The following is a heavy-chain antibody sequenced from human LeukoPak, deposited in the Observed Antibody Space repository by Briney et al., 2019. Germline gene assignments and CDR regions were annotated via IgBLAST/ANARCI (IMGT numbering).Heavy chain of an antibody. D-gene: IGHD6-19*01. Sequence: GGSLRLSCAASGFTFSTHWMRWVRQAPGKGLVWVSRINTDGTGTSYADSVKGRFTISRDNAKNTLYLQMNSLRGEDTAVYYCARDPAYSSGYMDAWGKGTTVTVSS. J-gene: IGHJ6*03. CDR2: INTDGTGT. CDR3: ARDPAYSSGYMDA. V-gene: IGHV3-74*01. CDR1: GFTFSTHW.